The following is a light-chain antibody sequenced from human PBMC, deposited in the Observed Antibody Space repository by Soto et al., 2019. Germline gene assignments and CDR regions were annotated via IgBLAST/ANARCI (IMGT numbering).Light chain of an antibody. Sequence: MTQSPATLSVSPGGRVSITCRASLDIGNDLDWYQQKPGKAPKRLLYHTSTLQSGVPSRFSGAGSGAEFTLTINGLQSEDFATYFCLQHKSYPWTFGQGTKVDI. J-gene: IGKJ1*01. CDR3: LQHKSYPWT. V-gene: IGKV1-17*01. CDR2: HTS. CDR1: LDIGND.